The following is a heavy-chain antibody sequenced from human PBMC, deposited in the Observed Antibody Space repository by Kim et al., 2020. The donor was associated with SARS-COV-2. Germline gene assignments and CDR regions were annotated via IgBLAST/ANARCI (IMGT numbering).Heavy chain of an antibody. CDR3: ASEGWVGAVKSDY. CDR2: INHSGST. CDR1: GGSFSHYY. Sequence: SETLSLTCAVYGGSFSHYYWRWIRQPPGKGLEWIGEINHSGSTNYNPSLKSRVTISADTSKNQFSLKLNSVTAADTAVYYCASEGWVGAVKSDYWGQGTL. V-gene: IGHV4-34*01. J-gene: IGHJ4*02. D-gene: IGHD1-26*01.